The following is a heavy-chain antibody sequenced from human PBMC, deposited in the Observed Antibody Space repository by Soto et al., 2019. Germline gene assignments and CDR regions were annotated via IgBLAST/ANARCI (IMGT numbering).Heavy chain of an antibody. J-gene: IGHJ3*01. CDR3: ASPAYDGSSYR. V-gene: IGHV3-30*03. CDR2: ISYDGSNK. Sequence: QVQLVESGGGVVQPGRSLRLSCAASGFTFSSYGMHWVRQAPGKGLEWVAVISYDGSNKYYADSVKGRFTISRDNSKNTLYLQMNSLRAEDTAVYYCASPAYDGSSYRWGQGTMVTVSS. CDR1: GFTFSSYG. D-gene: IGHD3-22*01.